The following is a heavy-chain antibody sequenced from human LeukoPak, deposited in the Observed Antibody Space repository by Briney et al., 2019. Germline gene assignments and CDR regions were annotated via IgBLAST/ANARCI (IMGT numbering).Heavy chain of an antibody. Sequence: GGSLRLSCAASVFTFSSYGMHCVRQAPGKGLEWVAFIRYDGSNKYYADSVKGRFTISRDNSKNTLYLQMNSLRAEDTAVFYCAKEGVVVVAFDAFDIWGQGTMVTVSS. D-gene: IGHD3-22*01. V-gene: IGHV3-30*02. J-gene: IGHJ3*02. CDR1: VFTFSSYG. CDR3: AKEGVVVVAFDAFDI. CDR2: IRYDGSNK.